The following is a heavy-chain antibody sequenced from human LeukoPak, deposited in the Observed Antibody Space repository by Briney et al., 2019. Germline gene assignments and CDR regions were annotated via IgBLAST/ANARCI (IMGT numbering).Heavy chain of an antibody. CDR1: GFTFNSYW. J-gene: IGHJ4*02. CDR3: ARDGYSYGNPFDY. V-gene: IGHV3-74*03. D-gene: IGHD5-18*01. Sequence: GGSLRLSCAASGFTFNSYWMHWVRQVPGKGLVWVSRINSDGSSTKYADSAKGRFTISRDNAKNTLYLQMNSLRAEDTAVYYCARDGYSYGNPFDYWGQGTLVTVSS. CDR2: INSDGSST.